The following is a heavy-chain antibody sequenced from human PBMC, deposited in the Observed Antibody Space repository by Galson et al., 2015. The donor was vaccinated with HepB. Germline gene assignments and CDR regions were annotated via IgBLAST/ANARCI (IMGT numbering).Heavy chain of an antibody. J-gene: IGHJ3*02. CDR1: GYTFTTYG. V-gene: IGHV1-18*01. CDR3: ARDHYASGTFDI. Sequence: SCKASGYTFTTYGISWVRQAPGQGLEWMGWISAHNGDTKYAQKLQGRVTMTTDTSTSTAYMELRSLRSDDTAEYYCARDHYASGTFDIWGQGTMVTVSS. D-gene: IGHD3-16*01. CDR2: ISAHNGDT.